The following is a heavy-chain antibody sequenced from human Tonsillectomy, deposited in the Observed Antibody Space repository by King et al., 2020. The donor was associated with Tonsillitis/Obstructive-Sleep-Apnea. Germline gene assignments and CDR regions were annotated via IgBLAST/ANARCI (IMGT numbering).Heavy chain of an antibody. V-gene: IGHV3-30*18. CDR1: GFTFSSYG. CDR3: AKVDY. CDR2: ISYDGSNK. J-gene: IGHJ4*02. Sequence: VQLVESGGGVVQPGRSLRLSCAASGFTFSSYGMHWVRQAPGKGLEWVAVISYDGSNKYYADSVKGRFTISRDNSKNTLYLQMNSLRAEDMAVYYCAKVDYWGQGTLVTVSS.